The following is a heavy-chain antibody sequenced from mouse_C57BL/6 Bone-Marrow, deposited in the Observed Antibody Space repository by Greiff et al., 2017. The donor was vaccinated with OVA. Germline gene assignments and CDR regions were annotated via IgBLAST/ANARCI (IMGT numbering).Heavy chain of an antibody. V-gene: IGHV1-59*01. J-gene: IGHJ1*03. CDR3: ASPITTVVAYWYFDV. CDR2: IDPSDSYT. D-gene: IGHD1-1*01. CDR1: GYTFTSYW. Sequence: QVQLQQSGAELVRPGTSVKLSCKASGYTFTSYWMHWVKQRPGQGLEWIGVIDPSDSYTNYNQKFKGKATLTVDTSSSTAYMQLSSLTSEDSAVYYCASPITTVVAYWYFDVWGTGTTVTVSS.